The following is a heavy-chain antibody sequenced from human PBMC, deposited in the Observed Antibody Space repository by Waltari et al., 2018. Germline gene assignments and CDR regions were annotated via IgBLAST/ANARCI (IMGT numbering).Heavy chain of an antibody. D-gene: IGHD1-26*01. Sequence: EVQLVESGGGLVKPGGSLSLSCAASGFTFSSYSMNWVRQAPGKGLEWVSSISSSSSYIYYADSVKGRFTISRDNAKNSLYLQMNSLRAEDTAVYYCARGGGSRDYDYWGPGTLVTVSS. J-gene: IGHJ4*02. CDR3: ARGGGSRDYDY. V-gene: IGHV3-21*01. CDR2: ISSSSSYI. CDR1: GFTFSSYS.